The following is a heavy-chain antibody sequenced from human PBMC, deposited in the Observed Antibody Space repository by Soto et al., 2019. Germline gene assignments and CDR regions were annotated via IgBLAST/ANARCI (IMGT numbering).Heavy chain of an antibody. CDR1: GYTFTNYG. CDR2: ISTYNGNT. Sequence: ASVKVSCKASGYTFTNYGVSWVRQAPGQGLEWMGWISTYNGNTNYAQNFQGRVTMTTDTSTSTAYMELRSLRSDDTAVYYCARAWGIERGYNYFDYWGQGTPVTVSS. D-gene: IGHD3-22*01. V-gene: IGHV1-18*01. J-gene: IGHJ4*02. CDR3: ARAWGIERGYNYFDY.